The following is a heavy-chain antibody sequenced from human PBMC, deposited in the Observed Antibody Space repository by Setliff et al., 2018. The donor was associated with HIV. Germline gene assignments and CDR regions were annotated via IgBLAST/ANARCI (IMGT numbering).Heavy chain of an antibody. Sequence: SETLSLTCSVSGGSISGHYWGWVRQPPGKGLEWIGYMFSSGSAQYNSSLQSRVSMSADTSKNQFSLRLTSVTVADTAVYFCVRVFYDATDYYAPLFDYWGQGTLVTVTS. CDR3: VRVFYDATDYYAPLFDY. J-gene: IGHJ4*02. V-gene: IGHV4-59*11. CDR1: GGSISGHY. CDR2: MFSSGSA. D-gene: IGHD3-22*01.